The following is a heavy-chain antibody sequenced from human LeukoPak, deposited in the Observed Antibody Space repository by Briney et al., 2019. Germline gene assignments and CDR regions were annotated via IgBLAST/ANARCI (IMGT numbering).Heavy chain of an antibody. CDR1: GFTFSSFA. D-gene: IGHD1-7*01. Sequence: GTSLRLSCAASGFTFSSFAMSWVRQAPGKGLEWVSSISPSGGSTYYLDSVKGRLTVSRDNSKNTLCLQMNSLRAEDTAAYYCAKDFGNYYWYFDLWGRGTLVTVSS. CDR3: AKDFGNYYWYFDL. V-gene: IGHV3-23*01. J-gene: IGHJ2*01. CDR2: ISPSGGST.